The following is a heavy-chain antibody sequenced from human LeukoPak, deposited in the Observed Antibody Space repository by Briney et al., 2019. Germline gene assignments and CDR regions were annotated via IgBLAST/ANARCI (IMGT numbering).Heavy chain of an antibody. D-gene: IGHD1-26*01. CDR1: GFTFSSYE. CDR2: ISSSGSTI. Sequence: GGSLRLSCAASGFTFSSYEMNWVRQAPGKGLEWVSYISSSGSTIYYADSVKGRFTISRDNAKNSLYLQMNSLRAEDTAVYYCASWVVGATSFDYWGQGTLVTVSS. V-gene: IGHV3-48*03. CDR3: ASWVVGATSFDY. J-gene: IGHJ4*02.